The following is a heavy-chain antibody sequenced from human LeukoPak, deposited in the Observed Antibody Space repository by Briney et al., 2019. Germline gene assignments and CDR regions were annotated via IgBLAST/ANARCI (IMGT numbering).Heavy chain of an antibody. CDR1: GGSISSGSYY. D-gene: IGHD5-12*01. CDR3: ARDLGYGNWFDP. CDR2: IYTSGST. J-gene: IGHJ5*02. Sequence: SETLSLTCTVSGGSISSGSYYWSWIRQPAGKGLEWIGRIYTSGSTNYDPSLKSRVTISVDTSKNQFSLKLSSVTAADTAVYYCARDLGYGNWFDPWGQGTLVTVSS. V-gene: IGHV4-61*02.